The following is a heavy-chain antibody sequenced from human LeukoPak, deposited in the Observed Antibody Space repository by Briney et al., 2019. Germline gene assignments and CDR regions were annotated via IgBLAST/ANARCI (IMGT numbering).Heavy chain of an antibody. J-gene: IGHJ5*02. Sequence: ASVKVSCKTSGYTFTGYYMHWVRQAPGQGLEWMGWINPNSGGTNFAQKFQGRVTMTRDTSINTTYMELSRLRSDDTAVYYCARDSDSRHITTPSTITWFDPWGQGTLVTVSS. CDR2: INPNSGGT. CDR3: ARDSDSRHITTPSTITWFDP. CDR1: GYTFTGYY. D-gene: IGHD2/OR15-2a*01. V-gene: IGHV1-2*02.